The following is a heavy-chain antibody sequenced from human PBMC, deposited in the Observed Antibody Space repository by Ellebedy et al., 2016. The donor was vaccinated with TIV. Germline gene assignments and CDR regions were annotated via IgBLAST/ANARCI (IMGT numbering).Heavy chain of an antibody. CDR3: TRGRSEMATTFDY. D-gene: IGHD5-24*01. CDR2: ISSSGSSI. V-gene: IGHV3-11*01. CDR1: GFTVSSSY. J-gene: IGHJ4*02. Sequence: GESLTISCAASGFTVSSSYMSWVRQAPGKGLEWVSYISSSGSSIYYADSVKGRFTISRDNAKNSLSLQMNSLRAEDTAVYYCTRGRSEMATTFDYWGQGTLVTVSS.